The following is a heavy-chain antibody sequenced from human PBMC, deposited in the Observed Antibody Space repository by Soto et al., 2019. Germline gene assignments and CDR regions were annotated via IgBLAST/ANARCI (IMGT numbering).Heavy chain of an antibody. Sequence: QITLKESGPTLVKPTQTLTLTCTFSGFSLSTSGVVVGWIRQPPGKALGWLALIYWDDDKRYSPSLKSRLTITKDTSKNQVVLTMTNMDPEDTATYYCAHWIRSGWYDHGFDYWGQGTLVTVSS. CDR2: IYWDDDK. D-gene: IGHD6-19*01. J-gene: IGHJ4*02. CDR1: GFSLSTSGVV. V-gene: IGHV2-5*02. CDR3: AHWIRSGWYDHGFDY.